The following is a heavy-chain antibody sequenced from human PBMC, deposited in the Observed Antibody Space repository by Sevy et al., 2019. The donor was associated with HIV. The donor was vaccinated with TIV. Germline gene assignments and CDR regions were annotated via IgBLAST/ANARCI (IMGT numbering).Heavy chain of an antibody. CDR2: ISYDGRNNK. D-gene: IGHD3-16*01. V-gene: IGHV3-30*03. Sequence: GGSLRLSCAAFGFTFSDHRMHRVRQAPGKGLEWVAVISYDGRNNKYNVDSVKGRFTISRDNSKNTVYLQMNSLRPEDTAIYYCARDRGEILSSAFDYWGQGTLVTVSS. CDR3: ARDRGEILSSAFDY. J-gene: IGHJ4*02. CDR1: GFTFSDHR.